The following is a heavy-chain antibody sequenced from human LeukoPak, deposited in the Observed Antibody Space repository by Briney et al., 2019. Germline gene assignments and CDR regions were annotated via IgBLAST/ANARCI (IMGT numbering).Heavy chain of an antibody. D-gene: IGHD4-17*01. J-gene: IGHJ6*03. CDR1: GGSICGYY. CDR2: IYYSVNT. CDR3: ARHQRDYGDYDPRYMDV. Sequence: SETLSLTCTVSGGSICGYYWSWIRQPPGKGLEGIGYIYYSVNTNYNPSLKSRVTIVGDTSKNHFSLKLSSVTAADTAVYYCARHQRDYGDYDPRYMDVWGKGTTLTVSS. V-gene: IGHV4-59*08.